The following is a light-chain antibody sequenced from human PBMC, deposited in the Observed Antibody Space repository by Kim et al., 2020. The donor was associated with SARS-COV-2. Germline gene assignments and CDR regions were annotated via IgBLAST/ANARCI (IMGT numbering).Light chain of an antibody. Sequence: QAVVTQEPSLTVSPGGTVTLTCGSSTGPVTGGHFPYWCQQKPGQAPRALIYDVNNKHSWTPALFSGSLREGTAALTLSGAQPEDGGKYYCLLAYSGARVFGGGTQRTVL. CDR2: DVN. J-gene: IGLJ3*02. V-gene: IGLV7-46*01. CDR1: TGPVTGGHF. CDR3: LLAYSGARV.